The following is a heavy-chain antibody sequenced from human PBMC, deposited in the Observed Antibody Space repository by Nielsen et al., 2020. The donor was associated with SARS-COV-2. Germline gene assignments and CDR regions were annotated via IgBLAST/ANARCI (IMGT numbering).Heavy chain of an antibody. J-gene: IGHJ4*03. V-gene: IGHV3-23*01. CDR3: ARFGRIVDVGGGTTFPDVFDF. CDR2: IRGNGDKT. Sequence: AGSLRLSCAPSGFTFTSYAMAWVRQAPAKGLAWVAGIRGNGDKTYSDASVKCRFTISRENSKDTLDLQMNSLSVEDTAVYFCARFGRIVDVGGGTTFPDVFDFWGQGTAVTVSS. D-gene: IGHD1-26*01. CDR1: GFTFTSYA.